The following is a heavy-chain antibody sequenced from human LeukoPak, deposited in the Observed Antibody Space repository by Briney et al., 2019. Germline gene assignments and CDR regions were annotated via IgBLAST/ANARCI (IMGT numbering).Heavy chain of an antibody. V-gene: IGHV1-2*02. Sequence: ASVKVSCKASGYTFTGYYMHWVRQAPGQGLEWMGWINPNSGGTNYAQKFQGRVTMTRDTSISTAYMELSRLRSEDMAVYYCARGNYGSGSLDYWGQGTLVTVSS. CDR2: INPNSGGT. CDR1: GYTFTGYY. D-gene: IGHD3-10*01. CDR3: ARGNYGSGSLDY. J-gene: IGHJ4*02.